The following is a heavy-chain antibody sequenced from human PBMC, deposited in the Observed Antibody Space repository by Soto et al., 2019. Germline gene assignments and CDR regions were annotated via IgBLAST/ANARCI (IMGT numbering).Heavy chain of an antibody. Sequence: QVQLQQWGAGLLKPSETLSLTCAVYGGSFSGYYWSWIRQPPGKGLEWIGEINHSGSTNYNPSLNSRVTISVGTAKNQFSLTLSSVTAADTAVYYCARLVPYRDYWGQGTLVTVSS. V-gene: IGHV4-34*01. J-gene: IGHJ4*02. CDR2: INHSGST. CDR1: GGSFSGYY. CDR3: ARLVPYRDY. D-gene: IGHD2-21*01.